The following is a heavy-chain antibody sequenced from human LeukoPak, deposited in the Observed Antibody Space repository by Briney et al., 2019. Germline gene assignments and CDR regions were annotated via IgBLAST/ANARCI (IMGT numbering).Heavy chain of an antibody. CDR2: IKQDGSEK. CDR1: GFTFSSYW. CDR3: ARDVLLGVAGYNWFDP. D-gene: IGHD3-3*01. V-gene: IGHV3-7*01. J-gene: IGHJ5*02. Sequence: PGGSLRLSCAASGFTFSSYWMSWVRQAPGKGLEWVANIKQDGSEKYYVDSVKGRFTISRDNAKNSLYLQMNSLRAEDTAVYYCARDVLLGVAGYNWFDPWGQGTLVTVSS.